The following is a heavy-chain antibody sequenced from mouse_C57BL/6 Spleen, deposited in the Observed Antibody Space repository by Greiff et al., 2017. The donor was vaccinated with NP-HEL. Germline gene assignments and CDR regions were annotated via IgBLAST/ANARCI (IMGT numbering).Heavy chain of an antibody. CDR2: FHPYNDDT. J-gene: IGHJ2*01. V-gene: IGHV1-47*01. D-gene: IGHD2-4*01. CDR1: GYTFTTYP. CDR3: ARRGYDYDAGFDY. Sequence: QVQLQQSGAELVKPGASVKMSCKASGYTFTTYPIEWMKQNHGQSLEWIGNFHPYNDDTKYNEKFKGKATMTVEKSSSTVYLELSRLTSDDSAVYYCARRGYDYDAGFDYWGQGTTLTVSA.